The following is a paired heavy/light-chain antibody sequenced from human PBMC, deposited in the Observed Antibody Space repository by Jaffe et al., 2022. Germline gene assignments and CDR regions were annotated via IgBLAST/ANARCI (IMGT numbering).Heavy chain of an antibody. CDR2: IYYSGST. D-gene: IGHD6-19*01. J-gene: IGHJ3*02. Sequence: QLQLQESGPGLVKPSETLSLTCTVSGGSISSSSYYWGWIRQPPGKGLEWIGSIYYSGSTYYNPSLKSRVTISVDTSKNQFSLKLSSVTAADTAVYYCARHLEYSSGWGGIWDAFDIWGQGTMVTVSS. V-gene: IGHV4-39*01. CDR1: GGSISSSSYY. CDR3: ARHLEYSSGWGGIWDAFDI.
Light chain of an antibody. Sequence: DIQMTQSPSSLSASVGDRVTITCRASQSISSYLNWYQQKPGKAPKLLIYAASSLQSGVPSRFSGSGSGTDFTLTISSLQPEDFATYYCQQSYSTPSYTFGQGTKLEIK. V-gene: IGKV1-39*01. CDR3: QQSYSTPSYT. CDR2: AAS. J-gene: IGKJ2*01. CDR1: QSISSY.